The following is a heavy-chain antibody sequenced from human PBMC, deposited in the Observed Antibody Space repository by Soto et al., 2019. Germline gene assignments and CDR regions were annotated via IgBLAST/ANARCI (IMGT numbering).Heavy chain of an antibody. J-gene: IGHJ6*02. CDR3: TRSSDSGPYCGGVDV. CDR2: IKRDGSET. V-gene: IGHV3-7*03. Sequence: GGSLRLSCAASGFTFSSYWMSWVRQAPGKGLEWVASIKRDGSETYYVDSVKGRFTISRDNAKNSLFLQINSLRAEDTAAFYCTRSSDSGPYCGGVDVWGLGTMVTVSS. CDR1: GFTFSSYW. D-gene: IGHD1-26*01.